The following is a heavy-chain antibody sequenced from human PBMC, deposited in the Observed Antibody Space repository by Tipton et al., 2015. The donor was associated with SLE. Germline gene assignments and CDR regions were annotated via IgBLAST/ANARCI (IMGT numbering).Heavy chain of an antibody. Sequence: TLSLTCTVSGGSISSSSYYWGWIRQPPGKGLEWIGYIYYSGSTYYNPSLKSRVTISVDTSKNQFSLKLSSVTAADTAVYYCAIHTGIVGATPFVYWGQGTLVTVSS. CDR1: GGSISSSSYY. D-gene: IGHD1-26*01. J-gene: IGHJ4*02. CDR2: IYYSGST. V-gene: IGHV4-39*01. CDR3: AIHTGIVGATPFVY.